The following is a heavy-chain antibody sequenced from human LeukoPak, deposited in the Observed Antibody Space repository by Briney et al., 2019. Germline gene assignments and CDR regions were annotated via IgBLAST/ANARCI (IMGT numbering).Heavy chain of an antibody. V-gene: IGHV3-48*03. CDR1: GFTFSSYR. D-gene: IGHD5-12*01. CDR3: VRGGRYSAYESFDC. J-gene: IGHJ4*02. Sequence: GGSLGLSCAASGFTFSSYRMNWVTQAPGKGLEWLSYISSSGSGIYYADSVKGRFTISRDNAKNSLYLQMNSLRAEDTAVYYCVRGGRYSAYESFDCWGQGTLVTVSS. CDR2: ISSSGSGI.